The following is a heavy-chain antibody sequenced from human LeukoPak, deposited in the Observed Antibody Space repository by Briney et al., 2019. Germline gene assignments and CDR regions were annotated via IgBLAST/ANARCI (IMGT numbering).Heavy chain of an antibody. J-gene: IGHJ3*02. V-gene: IGHV4-4*07. D-gene: IGHD2-15*01. CDR1: GGSISSYY. CDR3: ARHSWEVCSGGSCYSGDAFDI. Sequence: SETLSLTCTVSGGSISSYYWSWIRQPAGKGLEWIGRIYTSGSTNYNPSLKSRVTMSVDRSKNQFSLKLSSVTAADTAVYYCARHSWEVCSGGSCYSGDAFDIWGQGTMVTVSS. CDR2: IYTSGST.